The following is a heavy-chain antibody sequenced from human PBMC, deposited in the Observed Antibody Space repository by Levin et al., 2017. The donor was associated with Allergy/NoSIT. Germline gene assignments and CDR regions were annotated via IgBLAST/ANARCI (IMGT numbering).Heavy chain of an antibody. CDR1: GYSFTSYW. D-gene: IGHD2-21*02. CDR2: IYPGDSDT. Sequence: GESLKISCQGSGYSFTSYWIGWVRQMPGKGLEWMGIIYPGDSDTRYSPSFQGQVTISADKSISTAYLQWSSLKASDTAMYYCARGPYIVVVTAIPGAFDIWGQGTMVTVSS. J-gene: IGHJ3*02. V-gene: IGHV5-51*01. CDR3: ARGPYIVVVTAIPGAFDI.